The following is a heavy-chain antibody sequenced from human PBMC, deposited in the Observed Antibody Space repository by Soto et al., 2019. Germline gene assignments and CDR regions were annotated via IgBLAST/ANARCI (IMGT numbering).Heavy chain of an antibody. CDR3: ARCGLDYGMDV. CDR2: FYPTGKT. D-gene: IGHD3-16*01. V-gene: IGHV4-4*07. J-gene: IGHJ6*02. CDR1: GGSISSYY. Sequence: RSLTCTVSGGSISSYYWCWTRQPAGKGLEWIGRFYPTGKTNYNPSLQSRLTMSADTSRNQFSLNLTSVTAADTAVYYCARCGLDYGMDVWGQGTTVTVSS.